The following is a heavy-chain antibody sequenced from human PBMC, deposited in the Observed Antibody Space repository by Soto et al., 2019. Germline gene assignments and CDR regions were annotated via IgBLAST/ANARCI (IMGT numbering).Heavy chain of an antibody. D-gene: IGHD2-8*01. J-gene: IGHJ4*01. V-gene: IGHV4-39*01. CDR2: IYYSGST. Sequence: ASETLSLTCTVSGGSISSSSYYWGWIRQPPGKGLEWIGSIYYSGSTYYNPSLKSRVTISRDNAQNMVYLQMNSLRDEDTAVYYCGGGVASANVAFWGQGTLVTAPQ. CDR1: GGSISSSSYY. CDR3: GGGVASANVAF.